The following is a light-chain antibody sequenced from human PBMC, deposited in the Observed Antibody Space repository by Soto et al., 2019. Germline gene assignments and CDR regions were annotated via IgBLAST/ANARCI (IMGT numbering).Light chain of an antibody. Sequence: QSVLTQPPSASGSPGQSVTISGTGTSSDVGKYDYVSWFQHHPGKAPKLMIYDVARWPSGVPDRFSGSKSGNTASLTISGLQAEDEADYFCGSYAGGYTYLFGTGTKVTVL. V-gene: IGLV2-11*01. CDR1: SSDVGKYDY. CDR2: DVA. CDR3: GSYAGGYTYL. J-gene: IGLJ1*01.